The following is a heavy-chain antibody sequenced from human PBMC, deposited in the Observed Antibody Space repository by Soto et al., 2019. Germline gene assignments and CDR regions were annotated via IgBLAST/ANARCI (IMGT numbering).Heavy chain of an antibody. V-gene: IGHV4-59*08. Sequence: EILSLTCTVSGGSISSYYWSWIRQPPGKGLEWIGYIYYSGSTNYNPSLKSRVTISVDTSKNQFSLKLSSVTAADTAVYYCARLLAVAGNYYYYYYMDVWGKGTTVTVSS. J-gene: IGHJ6*03. CDR1: GGSISSYY. D-gene: IGHD6-19*01. CDR2: IYYSGST. CDR3: ARLLAVAGNYYYYYYMDV.